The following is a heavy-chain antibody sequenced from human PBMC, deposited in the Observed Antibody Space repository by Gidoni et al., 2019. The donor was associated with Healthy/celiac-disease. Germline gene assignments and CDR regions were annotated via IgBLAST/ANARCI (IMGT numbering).Heavy chain of an antibody. J-gene: IGHJ4*02. CDR2: ISYDGSNK. CDR1: GFTFSSYA. V-gene: IGHV3-30-3*01. CDR3: ARKYDYVWGSYRYSFGDTEDY. D-gene: IGHD3-16*02. Sequence: QVQLVESGGGVVQPGRSLRLSCAASGFTFSSYAMHWVRQAPGKGLEWLAVISYDGSNKYYADSVKGRFTISRDNSKNTLYLQMNSLRAEDTAVYYCARKYDYVWGSYRYSFGDTEDYWGQGTLVTVSS.